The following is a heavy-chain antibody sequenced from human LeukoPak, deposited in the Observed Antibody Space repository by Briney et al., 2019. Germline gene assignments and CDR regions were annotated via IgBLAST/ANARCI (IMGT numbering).Heavy chain of an antibody. CDR2: IKQDGSEK. J-gene: IGHJ5*02. CDR3: ARGSGWFGELMGWFDP. CDR1: GLTFSSYW. D-gene: IGHD3-10*01. V-gene: IGHV3-7*01. Sequence: QPGGSLRLSCAASGLTFSSYWMSWVRQAPGKGLEWVANIKQDGSEKYYVDSVKGRFTISRDNAKNSLYLQMNSLRAEDTAVYYCARGSGWFGELMGWFDPWGQGTLVTVSS.